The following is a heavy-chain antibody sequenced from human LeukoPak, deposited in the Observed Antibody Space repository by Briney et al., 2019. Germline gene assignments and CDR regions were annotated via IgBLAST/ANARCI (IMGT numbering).Heavy chain of an antibody. CDR1: GFTFSSFD. J-gene: IGHJ6*03. Sequence: PGGSLRLSCAASGFTFSSFDMHWIRQPTGQGLEWVSTIGTASDTYYPGSVEGRFTLSRDNAKNSLYLQMNSLTAEDTAVYYCARGPPRGKYYYMDVWGQGTLVTVSS. CDR2: IGTASDT. D-gene: IGHD1-1*01. CDR3: ARGPPRGKYYYMDV. V-gene: IGHV3-13*01.